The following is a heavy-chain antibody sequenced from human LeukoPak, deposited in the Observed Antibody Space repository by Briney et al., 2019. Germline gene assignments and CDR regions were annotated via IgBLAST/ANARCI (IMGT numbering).Heavy chain of an antibody. Sequence: GGALRLSRVASGFTVSGNYMGSVRQAPDKGLEWVSVIYSGGSTYYADSVKGRFTISRDISKNTVFLQMNSLRAEDTAVYYCARNFGTSYNSWGQGILVTVSS. CDR3: ARNFGTSYNS. D-gene: IGHD2-2*01. V-gene: IGHV3-53*01. CDR1: GFTVSGNY. J-gene: IGHJ4*02. CDR2: IYSGGST.